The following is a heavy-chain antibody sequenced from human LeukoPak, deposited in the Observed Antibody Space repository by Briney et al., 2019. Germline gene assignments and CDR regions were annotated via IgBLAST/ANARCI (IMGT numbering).Heavy chain of an antibody. Sequence: SETLSLTCAVYGGSFSGYYWSWIRQPPGKGLEWIGEINHSGSTNYNPSLKSRVTISVDTSKNQFSLKLSSVTAADTAVYYCARGVSGWYDRGGSLREPNKRKKPYYFDYWGQGTLVTVSS. CDR1: GGSFSGYY. D-gene: IGHD6-19*01. CDR3: ARGVSGWYDRGGSLREPNKRKKPYYFDY. CDR2: INHSGST. V-gene: IGHV4-34*01. J-gene: IGHJ4*02.